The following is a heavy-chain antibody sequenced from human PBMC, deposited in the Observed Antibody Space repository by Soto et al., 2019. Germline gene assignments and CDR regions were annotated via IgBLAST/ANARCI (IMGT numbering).Heavy chain of an antibody. CDR3: ARDHHVVVPAALFDY. D-gene: IGHD2-2*01. Sequence: QGQLVESGGGVVQPGRSLRLSCAASGFTFSSYGMHWVRQAPGKGLEWVAVIWYDGRNKYYVDSVKGRFTISRDNSKNTLYLQMNSLRAEDTAVYYCARDHHVVVPAALFDYWGQGTLVTVSS. CDR1: GFTFSSYG. J-gene: IGHJ4*02. CDR2: IWYDGRNK. V-gene: IGHV3-33*01.